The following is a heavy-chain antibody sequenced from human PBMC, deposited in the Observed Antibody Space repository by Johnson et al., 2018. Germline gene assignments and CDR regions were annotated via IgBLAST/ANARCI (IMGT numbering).Heavy chain of an antibody. V-gene: IGHV4-34*01. D-gene: IGHD2-2*01. CDR1: GGSFSGYY. J-gene: IGHJ6*02. CDR2: INHSGST. Sequence: QVQLQQWGAGLLKPSETLSLTCAVYGGSFSGYYWSWIRQPPGKGLEWIGEINHSGSTNYNPSLKSRVTISVDTAKNQFSLKRGSVTAADTAVYYCARGGYGSSTSCHPPDYYYGMDVWGQGTTVTVAS. CDR3: ARGGYGSSTSCHPPDYYYGMDV.